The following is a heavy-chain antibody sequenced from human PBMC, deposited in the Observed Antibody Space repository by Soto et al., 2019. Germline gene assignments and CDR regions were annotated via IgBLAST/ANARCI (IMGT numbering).Heavy chain of an antibody. D-gene: IGHD5-12*01. Sequence: GGSLRLSCAASGFTFDDYTMHWVRQAPGKGLEWVSLISWDGGSTYYADSVKGRFTISRDNSKNSLYLQMNSLRTEDTALYYFAKDQFSGYDSENYYYYGMDVWGQGTTVTVSS. CDR1: GFTFDDYT. CDR2: ISWDGGST. CDR3: AKDQFSGYDSENYYYYGMDV. V-gene: IGHV3-43*01. J-gene: IGHJ6*02.